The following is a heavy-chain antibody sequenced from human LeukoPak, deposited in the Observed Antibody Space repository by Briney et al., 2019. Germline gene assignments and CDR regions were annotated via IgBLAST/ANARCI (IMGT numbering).Heavy chain of an antibody. CDR3: ARRIVGATYYYYGMDV. CDR2: IYYSGST. V-gene: IGHV4-59*05. J-gene: IGHJ6*02. D-gene: IGHD1-26*01. Sequence: SETLSLTCTVSGGSISSYYWSWIRQPPGKGLEWIGSIYYSGSTYYNPSLKSRVTISVDTSKNQFSLKLSSVTAADTAVYYCARRIVGATYYYYGMDVWGQGTTVTVSS. CDR1: GGSISSYY.